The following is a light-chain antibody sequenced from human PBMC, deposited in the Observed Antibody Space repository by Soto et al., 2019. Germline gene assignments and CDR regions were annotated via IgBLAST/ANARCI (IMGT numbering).Light chain of an antibody. CDR1: QIFNSKY. V-gene: IGKV3-20*01. CDR2: GAS. J-gene: IGKJ1*01. CDR3: QQYRTLWT. Sequence: EIVLTQSPGTLSLSPGERATLSCRASQIFNSKYLAWYQQKPGQAPRLLIYGASSRASGIPDRFSGSASGTAFTLTINRLEPDDSAVYCCQQYRTLWTFGQGTRVEIK.